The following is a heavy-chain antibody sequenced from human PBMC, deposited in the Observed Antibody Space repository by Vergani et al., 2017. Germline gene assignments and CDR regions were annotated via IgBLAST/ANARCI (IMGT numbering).Heavy chain of an antibody. CDR2: IIPMFGKT. D-gene: IGHD3-3*01. V-gene: IGHV1-69*01. CDR1: GGTFSKYG. CDR3: ARTLTRFLEWLLYFDY. Sequence: QIQLVQSGAEVKKPGSSVKVSCKAPGGTFSKYGISWVRQAPGQGLEWMGGIIPMFGKTIYTQKFQGRVTFTADESTSTAYMELSSLLSEDTAVYYCARTLTRFLEWLLYFDYCGRGTLVTVSS. J-gene: IGHJ4*02.